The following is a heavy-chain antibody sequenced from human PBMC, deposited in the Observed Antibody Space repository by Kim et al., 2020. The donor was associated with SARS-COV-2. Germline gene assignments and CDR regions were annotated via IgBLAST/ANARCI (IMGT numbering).Heavy chain of an antibody. J-gene: IGHJ5*02. D-gene: IGHD2-15*01. CDR2: ISSSSSYI. CDR3: ARGGGWFTGSEENWFDP. Sequence: GGSLRLSCAASGFTFSSYSMNWVRQAPGKGLEWVSSISSSSSYIYYADSVKGRFTISRDNAKNSLYLQMNSLRAEDTVVYYCARGGGWFTGSEENWFDPWGQGTLVTVSS. V-gene: IGHV3-21*01. CDR1: GFTFSSYS.